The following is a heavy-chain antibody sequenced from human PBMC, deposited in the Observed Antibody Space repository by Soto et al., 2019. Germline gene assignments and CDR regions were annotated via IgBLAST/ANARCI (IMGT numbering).Heavy chain of an antibody. Sequence: EVQLVESGGGLVQPGGSLRLSCAASGFTFGSYSMNWVRQAPGKGLEWVSFILSSSGVIYYADSVKGRFTISRDNAKNSLYLQMNSLRAEATAVYYCARDLRATLVATAMPYYMDVWGTGTTVTVSS. J-gene: IGHJ6*03. CDR3: ARDLRATLVATAMPYYMDV. V-gene: IGHV3-48*01. CDR1: GFTFGSYS. CDR2: ILSSSGVI. D-gene: IGHD2-21*02.